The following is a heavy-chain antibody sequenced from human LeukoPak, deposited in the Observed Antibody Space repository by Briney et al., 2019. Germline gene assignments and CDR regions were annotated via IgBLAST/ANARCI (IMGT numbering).Heavy chain of an antibody. V-gene: IGHV1-18*04. CDR1: GYTFTSYG. J-gene: IGHJ4*02. CDR2: ISAYNGNT. CDR3: ARDPRRFGESLYDY. Sequence: GASVKVSCKASGYTFTSYGISWVRQAPGQGLEWMGWISAYNGNTNYAQKLQGRVTMTTDTSTSTAYMELRSLRSDDTAVYYCARDPRRFGESLYDYWGQGTLVTVSS. D-gene: IGHD3-10*01.